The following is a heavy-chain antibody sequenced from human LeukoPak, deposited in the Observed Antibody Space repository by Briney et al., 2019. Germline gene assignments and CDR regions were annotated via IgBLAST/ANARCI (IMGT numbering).Heavy chain of an antibody. CDR1: GFTFSSYW. D-gene: IGHD2/OR15-2a*01. Sequence: PGGSLRLSCAASGFTFSSYWMSWVRRAPGKGLEWVANIKQDGSEKYYVGSVKGRFTISRDNAKNSLYLQMNSLRAEDTAVYYCAREGGLENKYYYYYYMDVWGKGTTVTVSS. V-gene: IGHV3-7*01. CDR3: AREGGLENKYYYYYYMDV. J-gene: IGHJ6*03. CDR2: IKQDGSEK.